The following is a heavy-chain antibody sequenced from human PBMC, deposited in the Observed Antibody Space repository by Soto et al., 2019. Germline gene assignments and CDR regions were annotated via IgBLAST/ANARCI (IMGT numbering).Heavy chain of an antibody. CDR2: IDSDGRTT. CDR1: GFTFSSYW. V-gene: IGHV3-74*01. Sequence: EVQLVESGGGLVQPGGSLRLSCAASGFTFSSYWMHWVRQAPGKGLVWVSRIDSDGRTTRYADSVEGRFTISRDNATNMLYLQVNSLRAEDTAVYCCARAGGSGTAFDYWCQGELVTVSS. J-gene: IGHJ4*02. CDR3: ARAGGSGTAFDY. D-gene: IGHD3-16*01.